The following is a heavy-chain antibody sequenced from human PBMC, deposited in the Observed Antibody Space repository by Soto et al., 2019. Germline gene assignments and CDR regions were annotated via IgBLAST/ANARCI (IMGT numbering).Heavy chain of an antibody. CDR2: ISSSSSYI. V-gene: IGHV3-21*01. Sequence: EVQLVESGGGLVQPGGSLRLSCAASGFTFSSYSMNWVRQAPGKGLEWVSSISSSSSYIYYADSVKGRFTISRDNAKNSLYLQMNSLRAEDTAVYYCARDYSGYDSYYYYGMDVWGQGTTVTVSS. J-gene: IGHJ6*02. D-gene: IGHD5-12*01. CDR3: ARDYSGYDSYYYYGMDV. CDR1: GFTFSSYS.